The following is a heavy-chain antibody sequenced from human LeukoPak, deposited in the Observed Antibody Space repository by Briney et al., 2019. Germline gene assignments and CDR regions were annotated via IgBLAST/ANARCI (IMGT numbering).Heavy chain of an antibody. CDR1: GGSISSHY. Sequence: SETLSLTCSVSGGSISSHYWSWIRQPPGKGLEWIGYIYYSGSTKYNPSLKSRVTISVDTSKNQFSLKLSSVTAADTAVYYCARDTMVRGVDYWGQGTLVTVSS. D-gene: IGHD3-10*01. V-gene: IGHV4-59*11. J-gene: IGHJ4*02. CDR3: ARDTMVRGVDY. CDR2: IYYSGST.